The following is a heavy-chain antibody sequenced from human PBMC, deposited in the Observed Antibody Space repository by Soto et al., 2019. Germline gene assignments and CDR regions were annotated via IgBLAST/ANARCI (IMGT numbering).Heavy chain of an antibody. Sequence: GSLRLSCAASGFTFDDYTMHWVRQAPGKGLEWVSLISWDGGSTYYADSVKGRFTISRDNSKNSLYLQMNSLRTEDTALYYCAKDHDYSSSWVFDYWGQGTLVTVSS. V-gene: IGHV3-43*01. CDR3: AKDHDYSSSWVFDY. J-gene: IGHJ4*02. CDR2: ISWDGGST. D-gene: IGHD6-13*01. CDR1: GFTFDDYT.